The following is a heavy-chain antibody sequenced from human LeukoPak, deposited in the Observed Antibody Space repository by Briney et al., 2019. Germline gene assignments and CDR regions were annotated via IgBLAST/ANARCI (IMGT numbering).Heavy chain of an antibody. V-gene: IGHV4-39*07. D-gene: IGHD6-19*01. CDR1: GGSISSSSYY. CDR3: ARDDTGSGWYLVGVFDY. J-gene: IGHJ4*02. CDR2: IYYSGST. Sequence: SETLSLTCTVSGGSISSSSYYWGWIRQPPGKGLEWIGSIYYSGSTYYNPSLKGRVTISVDTSKNQFSLKLSSVTAADTAVYYCARDDTGSGWYLVGVFDYWGQGTLVTVSS.